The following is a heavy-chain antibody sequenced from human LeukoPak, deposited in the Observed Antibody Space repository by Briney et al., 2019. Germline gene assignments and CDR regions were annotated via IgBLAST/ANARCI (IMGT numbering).Heavy chain of an antibody. V-gene: IGHV5-51*01. CDR3: ARGGDLTYYYDSSGYYPC. J-gene: IGHJ4*02. CDR1: GYSFTSYW. CDR2: IYPGDSDT. D-gene: IGHD3-22*01. Sequence: GESLKISCKGSGYSFTSYWIGWVRQMPGKGLEWMGIIYPGDSDTGYSPSFQGQVTISADKSISTAYLQWSSLKASDTAMYYCARGGDLTYYYDSSGYYPCWGQGTLVTVSS.